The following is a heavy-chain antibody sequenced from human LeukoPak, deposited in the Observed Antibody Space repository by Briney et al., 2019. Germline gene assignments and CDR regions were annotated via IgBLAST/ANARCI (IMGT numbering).Heavy chain of an antibody. CDR2: IIPIFGTA. Sequence: SVKVSCKASGGTFSSYAINWVRQAPGQGLEWMGGIIPIFGTANSAKKFQGRVTITADESTSTAYMELSSLRSEDTAVYYCARGPSHYGDYNYFDYWGQGTLVTVSS. J-gene: IGHJ4*02. V-gene: IGHV1-69*13. CDR3: ARGPSHYGDYNYFDY. CDR1: GGTFSSYA. D-gene: IGHD4-17*01.